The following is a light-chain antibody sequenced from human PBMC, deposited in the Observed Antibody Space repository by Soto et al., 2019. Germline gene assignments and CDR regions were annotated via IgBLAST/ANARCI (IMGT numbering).Light chain of an antibody. CDR3: SSYTSIGTVL. CDR2: EVT. CDR1: SSDVGGYNN. V-gene: IGLV2-14*01. Sequence: QSALTQPASVSGSPGQSITISCTGTSSDVGGYNNVSWYQQHPGKAPKLMIYEVTKWPSGVSNRFSGSKSGNTASLTISGLQAEDEADYYCSSYTSIGTVLFGGGTKVTVL. J-gene: IGLJ2*01.